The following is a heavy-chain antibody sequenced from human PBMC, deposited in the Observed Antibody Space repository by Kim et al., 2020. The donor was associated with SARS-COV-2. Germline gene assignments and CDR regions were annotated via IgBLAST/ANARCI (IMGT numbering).Heavy chain of an antibody. CDR1: GFTFSSYW. CDR2: INSDGSST. D-gene: IGHD1-26*01. V-gene: IGHV3-74*01. J-gene: IGHJ6*01. Sequence: GGSLRLSCAASGFTFSSYWMPWVRQAPGKGLVWVSRINSDGSSTSYADSVKGRFTISRDNAKNTLYLQMNSLRAEDTAVYYCARRGLVGATRYYYYGMDVWGQGTTVTVSS. CDR3: ARRGLVGATRYYYYGMDV.